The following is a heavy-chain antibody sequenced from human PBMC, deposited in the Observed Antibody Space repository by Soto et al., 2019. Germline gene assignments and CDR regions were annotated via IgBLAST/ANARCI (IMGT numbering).Heavy chain of an antibody. CDR1: GGSISSGDYY. J-gene: IGHJ6*03. V-gene: IGHV4-30-4*01. CDR2: IYYSGST. D-gene: IGHD4-17*01. Sequence: SETRSLTCTVSGGSISSGDYYWSWIRQPPGKGLEWIGYIYYSGSTNYNPSLKSRVTISVDTSKNQFSLKLSSVTAADTAVYYCARGGGLRYYYYYYMDVWGKGTTVTAP. CDR3: ARGGGLRYYYYYYMDV.